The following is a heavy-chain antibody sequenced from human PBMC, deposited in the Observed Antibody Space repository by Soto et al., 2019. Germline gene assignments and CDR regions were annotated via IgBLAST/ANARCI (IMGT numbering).Heavy chain of an antibody. D-gene: IGHD3-10*02. CDR2: VYYSGST. CDR3: ARDYHSVHYVPCSWHFNY. Sequence: SETLSLTCTVSGGSISANYWSWIRQSPGKGLEWIGYVYYSGSTVYNPSLKSRVSISADTSKNQFSLRLSSVTAADTAVYYCARDYHSVHYVPCSWHFNYGGQGALVTVSS. J-gene: IGHJ4*02. V-gene: IGHV4-59*01. CDR1: GGSISANY.